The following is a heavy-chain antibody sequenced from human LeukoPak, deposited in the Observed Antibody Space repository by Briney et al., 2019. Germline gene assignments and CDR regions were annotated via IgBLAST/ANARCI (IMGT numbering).Heavy chain of an antibody. D-gene: IGHD3-10*01. J-gene: IGHJ4*02. CDR3: AKSGGSNYFDH. V-gene: IGHV3-74*01. CDR1: GFTFTSYW. CDR2: INSDGSST. Sequence: GGSLRLSCAASGFTFTSYWMHWVRQAPGKGLVWVSRINSDGSSTSYADPVKGRFTISRDNAMQTLHLQMNSLRAEDTGVYYCAKSGGSNYFDHWGQGILVTVSS.